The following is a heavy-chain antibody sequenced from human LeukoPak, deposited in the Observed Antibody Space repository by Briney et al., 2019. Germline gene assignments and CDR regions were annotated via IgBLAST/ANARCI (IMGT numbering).Heavy chain of an antibody. CDR2: ITPMFGTA. CDR1: GGTFSRHA. D-gene: IGHD3-22*01. Sequence: SVKVSCKASGGTFSRHAISWVRQAPGQGLEWMGGITPMFGTANYAQKFQGRVTITADESTSTAYMELSSLRSEDTAVYYCARVEYISGYSHVYWGQGTLVTVSS. V-gene: IGHV1-69*13. CDR3: ARVEYISGYSHVY. J-gene: IGHJ4*02.